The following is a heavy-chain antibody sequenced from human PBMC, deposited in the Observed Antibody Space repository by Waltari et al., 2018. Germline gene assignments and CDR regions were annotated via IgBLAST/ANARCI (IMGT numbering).Heavy chain of an antibody. J-gene: IGHJ6*03. D-gene: IGHD3-10*01. CDR3: AKEGWASMVRGGPYYMDV. CDR1: GFTFSSYA. V-gene: IGHV3-23*03. CDR2: IYSGGST. Sequence: EVQLLESGGGLVQPGGSLRLSCAASGFTFSSYAMSWVRQAPGKGLEWVSVIYSGGSTYYADSVKGRFTISRDNSKNTLYLQMNSLRAEDTAVYYCAKEGWASMVRGGPYYMDVWGKGTTVTVSS.